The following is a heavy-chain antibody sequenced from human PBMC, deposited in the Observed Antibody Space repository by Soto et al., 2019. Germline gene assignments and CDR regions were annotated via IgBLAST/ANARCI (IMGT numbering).Heavy chain of an antibody. J-gene: IGHJ4*02. D-gene: IGHD2-2*01. V-gene: IGHV3-11*06. CDR3: AREGVAAAMGFFDY. CDR2: ISGSGDYT. CDR1: GFTYGDYY. Sequence: PGGSLRLSCAASGFTYGDYYMSWIRQAPRKGFEWVSYISGSGDYTYYADSVKGRFTISRDNAKNSLYLQMNSLRAEDTAVYFCAREGVAAAMGFFDYWGQGTLVTVSS.